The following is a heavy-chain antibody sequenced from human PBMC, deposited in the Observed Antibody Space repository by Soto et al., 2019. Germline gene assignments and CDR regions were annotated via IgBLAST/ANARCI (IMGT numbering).Heavy chain of an antibody. Sequence: GGSLRLSCAASGFTFSSYAMSWVRQAPGKXLEWVSAISGSGGSTYYADSVKGRFTISRDNSKNTLYLQMNSLRAEDTAVYYCAKDQIYYYDSSGYSSTFDYWGQGTLVTVSS. D-gene: IGHD3-22*01. CDR2: ISGSGGST. CDR3: AKDQIYYYDSSGYSSTFDY. CDR1: GFTFSSYA. V-gene: IGHV3-23*01. J-gene: IGHJ4*02.